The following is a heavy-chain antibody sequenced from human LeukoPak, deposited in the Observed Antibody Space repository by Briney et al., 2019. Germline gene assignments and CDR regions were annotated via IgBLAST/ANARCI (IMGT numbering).Heavy chain of an antibody. D-gene: IGHD5-18*01. CDR1: GFTFINYA. V-gene: IGHV3-23*01. CDR2: ISGSGSST. CDR3: ARDSASYGRFDY. J-gene: IGHJ4*02. Sequence: GGSLRLSCAASGFTFINYAMSWVRQAPGKGLEWVSVISGSGSSTYYADSVKGRFTISRDDSKNTLYLQMNSLRAEDTAVYFCARDSASYGRFDYWGQGTLVTVSS.